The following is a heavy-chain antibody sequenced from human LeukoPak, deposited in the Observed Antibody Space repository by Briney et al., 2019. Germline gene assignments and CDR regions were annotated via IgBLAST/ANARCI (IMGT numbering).Heavy chain of an antibody. Sequence: GGSLRLSCAASGFTFSSYAMSWVRQAPGKGLEWVSAISGSGGSTYYADSVKGRFTISRDNSKNTLYLQMNSLRAEDTAVYYCAKRTNNYYDSSGYLYWGQGTLVTVPS. D-gene: IGHD3-22*01. CDR3: AKRTNNYYDSSGYLY. CDR1: GFTFSSYA. CDR2: ISGSGGST. V-gene: IGHV3-23*01. J-gene: IGHJ4*02.